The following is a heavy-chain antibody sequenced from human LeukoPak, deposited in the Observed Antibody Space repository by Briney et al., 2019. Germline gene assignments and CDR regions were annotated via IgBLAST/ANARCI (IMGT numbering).Heavy chain of an antibody. CDR3: AKILERELQYYYYGMDV. J-gene: IGHJ6*02. V-gene: IGHV3-23*01. Sequence: GGSLRLSCAASGFTFKSYAMIWVRQAPGKGLESVSSISTAGDRTYYTDSVKGRFAISRDNSKNTLYLQMNSLRAEDTAVYYCAKILERELQYYYYGMDVWGQGTKVTVSS. CDR2: ISTAGDRT. CDR1: GFTFKSYA. D-gene: IGHD5-24*01.